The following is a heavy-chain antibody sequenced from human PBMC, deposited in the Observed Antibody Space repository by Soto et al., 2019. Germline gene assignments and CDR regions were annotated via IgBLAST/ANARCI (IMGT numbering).Heavy chain of an antibody. CDR1: GGSITSGGYY. CDR2: IYHSGRT. Sequence: QVRLQESGPRLVQPSETLSLTCTVSGGSITSGGYYWSWVRQNPGMGLEWLGYIYHSGRTSYNPSLRGRVSISVDTPKDQFWLTLPSVTAADTAVYLCASDVPTVLRGAPIYGVDVWGQGATVTVSS. D-gene: IGHD3-10*01. J-gene: IGHJ6*02. V-gene: IGHV4-31*03. CDR3: ASDVPTVLRGAPIYGVDV.